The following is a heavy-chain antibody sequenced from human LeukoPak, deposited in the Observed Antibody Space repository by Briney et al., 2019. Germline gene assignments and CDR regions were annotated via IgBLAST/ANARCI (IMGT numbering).Heavy chain of an antibody. CDR3: GTWATVASYFDY. CDR1: GFTFSTYS. Sequence: GGSLRLSCAASGFTFSTYSINWVRQAPGKGLEWVSSISSSSTYIYYADSVKGRFTISRDNAKNSLYLQMNSLRAEDTAVYYCGTWATVASYFDYWGQGTLVTVSS. CDR2: ISSSSTYI. D-gene: IGHD4-17*01. V-gene: IGHV3-21*06. J-gene: IGHJ4*02.